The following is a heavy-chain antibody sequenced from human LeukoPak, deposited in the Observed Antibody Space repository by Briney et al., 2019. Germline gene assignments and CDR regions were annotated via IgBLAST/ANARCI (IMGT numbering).Heavy chain of an antibody. CDR1: GFTFSSHG. CDR2: ISGSGDNT. V-gene: IGHV3-23*01. CDR3: ARVTYGSGTYGAFDY. D-gene: IGHD3-10*01. J-gene: IGHJ4*02. Sequence: PGGSLRLSCAASGFTFSSHGMSWVRQAPGKGLEWVSTISGSGDNTYYADSVKGRFTISRDNSKNTLYLQMNSLRAEDTAVYYCARVTYGSGTYGAFDYWGQGTLLTVAS.